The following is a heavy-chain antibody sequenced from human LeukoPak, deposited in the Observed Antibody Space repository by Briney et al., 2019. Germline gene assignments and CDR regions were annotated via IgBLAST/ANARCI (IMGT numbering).Heavy chain of an antibody. Sequence: GGSLRLSCATSGFMFSSNWMSWVRLAPGKGLEWVANIKEDGTETYYVDSVKGRFTISRDNAKNSLYLRMNSLRVEDTAVYYCAKEGRSLQTYWGQGTLVTVSS. D-gene: IGHD5-24*01. CDR3: AKEGRSLQTY. CDR1: GFMFSSNW. V-gene: IGHV3-7*03. CDR2: IKEDGTET. J-gene: IGHJ4*02.